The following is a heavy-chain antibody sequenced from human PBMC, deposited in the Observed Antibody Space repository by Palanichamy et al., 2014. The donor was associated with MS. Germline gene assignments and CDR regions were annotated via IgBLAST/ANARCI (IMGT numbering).Heavy chain of an antibody. J-gene: IGHJ3*01. Sequence: EVHLLESGGGLVQPGGSLRLSCAASGFTSSIYAMTWVRQAPGKGLEWVSTIHGSDGGTYYADSVKGRFTISRDNSKNTLYLQMNSLGAEDTAVYYCAPYRSGSLVWGQGTMVTVSS. CDR1: GFTSSIYA. CDR2: IHGSDGGT. D-gene: IGHD1-26*01. CDR3: APYRSGSLV. V-gene: IGHV3-23*01.